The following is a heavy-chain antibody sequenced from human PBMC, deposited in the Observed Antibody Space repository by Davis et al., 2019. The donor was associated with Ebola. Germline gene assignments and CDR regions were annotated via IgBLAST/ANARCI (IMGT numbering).Heavy chain of an antibody. J-gene: IGHJ4*02. CDR3: ARGGIYCTNGVCFLWGNFDY. CDR2: IYYSGST. D-gene: IGHD2-8*01. Sequence: SETLSLTCTVSGGSISSSSYYWGWIRQPPGKGLEWIGSIYYSGSTNYNPSLKSRVTISVDTSKNQFSLKLSSVTAADTAVYYCARGGIYCTNGVCFLWGNFDYWGQGTLVTVSS. CDR1: GGSISSSSYY. V-gene: IGHV4-39*07.